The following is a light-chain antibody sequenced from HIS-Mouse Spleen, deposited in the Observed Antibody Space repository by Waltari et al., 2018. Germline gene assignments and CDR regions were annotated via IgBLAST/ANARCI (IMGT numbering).Light chain of an antibody. CDR1: GLRSYY. Sequence: SSELTQDPAVSVALGQTVRVTCRGDGLRSYYASWYQHKPGQAPVLVIYGKNNRPSGIPDRFSGSSSGNTASLTITGAQAEDEADYYCNSRDSSGNHVVFGGGTKLTVL. V-gene: IGLV3-19*01. CDR3: NSRDSSGNHVV. CDR2: GKN. J-gene: IGLJ2*01.